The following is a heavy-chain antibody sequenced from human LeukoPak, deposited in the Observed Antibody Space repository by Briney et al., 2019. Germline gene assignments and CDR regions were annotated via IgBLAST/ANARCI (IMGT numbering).Heavy chain of an antibody. V-gene: IGHV1-46*01. D-gene: IGHD2-2*01. CDR3: ARPAVPATAISYIGY. J-gene: IGHJ4*02. CDR1: GYTFTSYY. CDR2: INPSDGST. Sequence: GASVKVSCKASGYTFTSYYLHWVRQAPGQGLEWMGIINPSDGSTSYAQKFLGRATMSRDTSTGTVYMQLSSLRSEDTAVYYCARPAVPATAISYIGYWGQGTLVTVSS.